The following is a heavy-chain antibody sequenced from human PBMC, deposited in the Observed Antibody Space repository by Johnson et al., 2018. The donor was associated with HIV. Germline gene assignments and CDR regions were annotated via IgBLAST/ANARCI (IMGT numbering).Heavy chain of an antibody. CDR3: ARVAVLWFRDTNAFDS. CDR1: GFTFSSYA. D-gene: IGHD3-10*01. Sequence: QEQLVESGGGVVQPERSLRLSCSASGFTFSSYAMHWVRQAPGKGLEWVACISYDGSNKYYADSVKGRFTISRDNSKNTLYLQMNSLRAEDTAVYYCARVAVLWFRDTNAFDSWGQGTMVTVSS. V-gene: IGHV3-30*04. J-gene: IGHJ3*02. CDR2: ISYDGSNK.